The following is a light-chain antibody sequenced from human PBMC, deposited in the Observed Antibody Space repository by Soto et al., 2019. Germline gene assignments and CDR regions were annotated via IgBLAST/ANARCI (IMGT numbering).Light chain of an antibody. CDR1: HSVTTH. Sequence: EIWLTQSPDTLSLSPGERATLSCWASHSVTTHLAWFQQRPGQTPRLLIYGASSRATGIPDRFSGSGSGTDFTLTISRLETEDFAVYYCQQYGSSHPITFGQGTRLEI. CDR3: QQYGSSHPIT. V-gene: IGKV3-20*01. CDR2: GAS. J-gene: IGKJ5*01.